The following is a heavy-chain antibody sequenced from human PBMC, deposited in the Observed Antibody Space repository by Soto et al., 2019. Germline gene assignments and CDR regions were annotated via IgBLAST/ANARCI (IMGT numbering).Heavy chain of an antibody. Sequence: DTLSLTCTVSGGSISSYYWSWIRQPPGKGLEWIGYIYYSGSTNYNPSLKSRVTISVDTSKNQFSLKLSSVPVADTAVDYCARYVGLGAYGDYGGAFDIWGQGTMVTVSS. D-gene: IGHD4-17*01. V-gene: IGHV4-59*01. CDR2: IYYSGST. CDR1: GGSISSYY. CDR3: ARYVGLGAYGDYGGAFDI. J-gene: IGHJ3*02.